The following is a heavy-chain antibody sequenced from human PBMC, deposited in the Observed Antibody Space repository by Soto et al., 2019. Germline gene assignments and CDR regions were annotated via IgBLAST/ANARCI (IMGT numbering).Heavy chain of an antibody. CDR1: GFNVSAYT. V-gene: IGHV3-30-3*01. D-gene: IGHD1-26*01. J-gene: IGHJ4*02. CDR3: ASWEQPLFDY. CDR2: ISSDGNHK. Sequence: QVKLVESGGGVVQPGRSLRLSCAASGFNVSAYTMHWVRQAPGKGLEWVAVISSDGNHKYYTDSVKGRFTISRDTSTNRLYLQMNGVRAEDTAVYYCASWEQPLFDYWGQGTLVTVSS.